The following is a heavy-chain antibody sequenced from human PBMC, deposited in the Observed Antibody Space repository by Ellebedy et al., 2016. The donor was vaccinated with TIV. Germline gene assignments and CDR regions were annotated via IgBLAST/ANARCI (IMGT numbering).Heavy chain of an antibody. CDR3: AKLDLHGHYNGFDY. V-gene: IGHV3-23*01. Sequence: GESLKISCAASGLTFSSHAMSWVRQAPGKGLEWVSSISGSGGNTDYADSVKGRFTISRDNSKNTAYLKMNSLRGDDTAVYFCAKLDLHGHYNGFDYWGQGTLVTVSS. CDR2: ISGSGGNT. J-gene: IGHJ4*01. D-gene: IGHD3-9*01. CDR1: GLTFSSHA.